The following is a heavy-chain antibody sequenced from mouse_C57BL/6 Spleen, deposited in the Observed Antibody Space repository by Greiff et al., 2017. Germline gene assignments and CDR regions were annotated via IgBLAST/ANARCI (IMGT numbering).Heavy chain of an antibody. J-gene: IGHJ3*01. CDR1: GYTFTSYW. Sequence: QVQLQQPGAELVRPGSSVKLSCKASGYTFTSYWMHWVKQRPIQGLEWIGNIDPSDSETHYNQKFKDKATLTVDKSSSTAYMQLSSLTSEDSAVYYCARLGEAWCAYWGQGTLVTVSA. CDR2: IDPSDSET. D-gene: IGHD4-1*01. V-gene: IGHV1-52*01. CDR3: ARLGEAWCAY.